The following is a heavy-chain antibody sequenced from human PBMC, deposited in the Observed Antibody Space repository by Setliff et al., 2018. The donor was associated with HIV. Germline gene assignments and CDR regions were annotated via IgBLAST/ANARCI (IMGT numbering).Heavy chain of an antibody. V-gene: IGHV4-34*01. CDR1: GGSFSGYD. Sequence: SETLSLTCAVYGGSFSGYDWNWSWIRQPPGKGLEWIGEINHSGFTNYNPSLKSRVTISVDTSKNQFSLKLSSVTAADTAVYYCARSRDARGWYFDLRGRGTLVTVSS. CDR2: INHSGFT. CDR3: ARSRDARGWYFDL. D-gene: IGHD6-6*01. J-gene: IGHJ2*01.